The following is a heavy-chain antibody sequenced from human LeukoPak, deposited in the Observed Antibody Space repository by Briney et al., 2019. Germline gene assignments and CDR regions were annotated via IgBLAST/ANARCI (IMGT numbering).Heavy chain of an antibody. CDR2: MNPNSGNT. CDR1: GCTFTSYD. J-gene: IGHJ5*02. Sequence: GASVKVSCKASGCTFTSYDINWVRQATGQGLEWMGWMNPNSGNTGYAQKFQGRVTMTRNTSISTAYMELSSQRSEDTAVYYCARGKAHQLLPYNWFDPWGQGTLVTVSS. V-gene: IGHV1-8*01. CDR3: ARGKAHQLLPYNWFDP. D-gene: IGHD2-2*01.